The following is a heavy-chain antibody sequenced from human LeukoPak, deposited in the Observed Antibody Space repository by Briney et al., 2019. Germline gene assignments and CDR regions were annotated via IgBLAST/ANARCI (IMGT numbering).Heavy chain of an antibody. V-gene: IGHV1-18*01. CDR1: GYTLTELS. Sequence: ASVKVSCKVSGYTLTELSMHWVRQAPGQGLEWMGWISAYNGNTNYAQKLQGRVTMTTDTSTSTAYMELRSLRSDDTAVYYCARIGYVWGSSWPNYFDYWGQGTLVTVSS. CDR2: ISAYNGNT. D-gene: IGHD3-16*01. J-gene: IGHJ4*02. CDR3: ARIGYVWGSSWPNYFDY.